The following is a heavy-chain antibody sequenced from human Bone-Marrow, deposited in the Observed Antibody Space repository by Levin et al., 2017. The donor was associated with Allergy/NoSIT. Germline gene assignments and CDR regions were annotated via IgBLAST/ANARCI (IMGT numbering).Heavy chain of an antibody. Sequence: SETLSLTCKVSGDSISGSSFYWGWVRQPPGKGLEWIANIYFTGSTYYNPSLKSRATISVDTSKNPFSLKLLSVTAADTAVYYCARRPEYGYSGGLVDWGQGTLVSVSS. J-gene: IGHJ4*02. CDR3: ARRPEYGYSGGLVD. CDR1: GDSISGSSFY. CDR2: IYFTGST. D-gene: IGHD5-18*01. V-gene: IGHV4-39*02.